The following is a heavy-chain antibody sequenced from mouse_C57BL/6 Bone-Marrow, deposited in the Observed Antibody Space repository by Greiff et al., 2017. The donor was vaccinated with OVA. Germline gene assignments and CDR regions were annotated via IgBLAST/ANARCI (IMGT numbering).Heavy chain of an antibody. CDR3: AGTGYDAMDY. D-gene: IGHD2-14*01. J-gene: IGHJ4*01. V-gene: IGHV1-26*01. CDR2: INPNNGGT. Sequence: EVQLQQSGPELVKPGASVKISCKASGYTFTDYYMNWVKQSHGKSLEWIGDINPNNGGTSYNQKFKGKATLTVDKSSSTAYMEHRSLTSEDSAVYYCAGTGYDAMDYWGQGTSVTVSS. CDR1: GYTFTDYY.